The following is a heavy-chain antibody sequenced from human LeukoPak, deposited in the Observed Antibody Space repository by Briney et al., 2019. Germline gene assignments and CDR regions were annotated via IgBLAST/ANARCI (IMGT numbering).Heavy chain of an antibody. CDR3: AREPPRWYSSSWYGGRAFDI. V-gene: IGHV3-30*02. Sequence: GGSLRLSCAASGFTFSSYGMHWVRQAPGKGLEWVAFIRYDGSNEYYADSVKGRFTISRDNTKNSLYLQMNGLRAEDTAVYYCAREPPRWYSSSWYGGRAFDIWGQGTMVTVSS. J-gene: IGHJ3*02. CDR1: GFTFSSYG. CDR2: IRYDGSNE. D-gene: IGHD6-13*01.